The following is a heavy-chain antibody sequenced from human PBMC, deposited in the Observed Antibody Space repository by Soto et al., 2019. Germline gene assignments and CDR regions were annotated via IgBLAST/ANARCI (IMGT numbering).Heavy chain of an antibody. Sequence: GGSLRLSCAASGFTFSSYSMHWVRQAPGKGLEWVAVISSDGTIKYYADSLKARFTISRDNSKNTLYLQMNSLEIEDTALYFCARELGTIFHIDSWGQGTLVTVSS. CDR3: ARELGTIFHIDS. J-gene: IGHJ4*02. CDR2: ISSDGTIK. CDR1: GFTFSSYS. D-gene: IGHD3-3*01. V-gene: IGHV3-30-3*01.